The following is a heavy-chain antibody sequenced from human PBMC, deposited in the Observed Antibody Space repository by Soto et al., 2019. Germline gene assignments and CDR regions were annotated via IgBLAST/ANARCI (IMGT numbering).Heavy chain of an antibody. J-gene: IGHJ6*03. CDR2: INHSGST. D-gene: IGHD4-17*01. Sequence: ASETLSLTCAVYGGSFSGYYWSWIRQPPGKGLEWIGEINHSGSTNYNPSLKSRVTISVDTSKNQFSLKLSSVTAADTAVYYCAKTTKYYYMDVWGKGTTVTVSS. CDR3: AKTTKYYYMDV. CDR1: GGSFSGYY. V-gene: IGHV4-34*01.